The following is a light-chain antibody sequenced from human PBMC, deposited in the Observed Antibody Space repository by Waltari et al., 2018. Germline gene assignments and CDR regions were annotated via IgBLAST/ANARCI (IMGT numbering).Light chain of an antibody. CDR3: QQYGWSSWT. CDR2: TIS. CDR1: QSISSSY. Sequence: IVLTQSPDTMSLSPGERATRTCRASQSISSSYLAWYQQRHGQAPRLLIYTISSRAYGIPDRFSVSWSGSDFTFTISRLEPEDFAVYYCQQYGWSSWTFGQGTKVEVK. J-gene: IGKJ1*01. V-gene: IGKV3-20*01.